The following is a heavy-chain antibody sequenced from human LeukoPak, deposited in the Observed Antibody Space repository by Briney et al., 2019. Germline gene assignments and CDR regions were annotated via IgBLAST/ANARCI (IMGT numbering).Heavy chain of an antibody. CDR1: GFTFSDYY. D-gene: IGHD3-22*01. V-gene: IGHV3-11*01. Sequence: GGSLRLSCAASGFTFSDYYMSWIRQAPGKGLEWVSYISSSGSTIYYADSVKGRFTISRDNAKNSLYPQMNSLRAEDTAVYYCARAPPITMIGGMDVWGQGTTVTVSS. CDR3: ARAPPITMIGGMDV. CDR2: ISSSGSTI. J-gene: IGHJ6*02.